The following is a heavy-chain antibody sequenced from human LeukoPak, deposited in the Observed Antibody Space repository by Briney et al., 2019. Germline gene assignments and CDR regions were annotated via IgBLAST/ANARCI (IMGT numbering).Heavy chain of an antibody. CDR2: ISGSGGST. CDR3: AKFKSQLGSLAVAGTDLDY. CDR1: GFTFSSYA. V-gene: IGHV3-23*01. J-gene: IGHJ4*02. Sequence: GGSLRLSCAASGFTFSSYAMSWVRHAPGKGLEWVSAISGSGGSTYYADSVKGRFTISRDNSKNTLYLQMNSLRAEDTAVYYCAKFKSQLGSLAVAGTDLDYWGQGTLVTVSS. D-gene: IGHD6-19*01.